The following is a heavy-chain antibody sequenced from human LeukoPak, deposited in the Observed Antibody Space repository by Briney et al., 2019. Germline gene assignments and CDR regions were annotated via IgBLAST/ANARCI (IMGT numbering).Heavy chain of an antibody. CDR2: INPNSGDT. J-gene: IGHJ6*02. Sequence: ASVKVSCKASGYTFTGYYMHWVRQAPGQGLEWMGRINPNSGDTSYAQKFQGRVTMTRDTSISAAYMELTRLTSDDTAVYYCARDRELEDYYYGMDVWGQGTTVTISS. D-gene: IGHD1-1*01. CDR3: ARDRELEDYYYGMDV. V-gene: IGHV1-2*06. CDR1: GYTFTGYY.